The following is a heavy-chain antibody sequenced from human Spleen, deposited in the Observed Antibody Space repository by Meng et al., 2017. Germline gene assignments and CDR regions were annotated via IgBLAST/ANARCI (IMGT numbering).Heavy chain of an antibody. CDR1: GFTFRSYA. CDR3: ARVYCRSCDHQDNVYYFDY. D-gene: IGHD1-14*01. CDR2: ISNSGSTI. Sequence: GESLKISCAASGFTFRSYAMNWVRQAPGKGLEWVSYISNSGSTIYYADSVKGRFTISRDNAKNSLYLQMNSLRAEDTAVYYCARVYCRSCDHQDNVYYFDYWGQGTLVTVSS. V-gene: IGHV3-48*03. J-gene: IGHJ4*02.